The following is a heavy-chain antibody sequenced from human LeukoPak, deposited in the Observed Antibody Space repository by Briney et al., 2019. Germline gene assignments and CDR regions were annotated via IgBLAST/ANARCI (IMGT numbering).Heavy chain of an antibody. V-gene: IGHV4-39*07. CDR2: IFYSGST. CDR3: AREDPGYSSSWYVLYYYYYMDV. D-gene: IGHD6-13*01. J-gene: IGHJ6*03. CDR1: SGSISTSNYY. Sequence: SETLSLTCTVFSGSISTSNYYWGWVRQPPGKALEWIGNIFYSGSTYYSPSLKSRVTISVDTSKNQFSLKLSPVTAADTAVYYCAREDPGYSSSWYVLYYYYYMDVWGKGTTVTVSS.